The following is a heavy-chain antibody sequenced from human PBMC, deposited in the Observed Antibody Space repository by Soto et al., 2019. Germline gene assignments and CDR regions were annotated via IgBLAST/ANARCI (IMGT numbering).Heavy chain of an antibody. V-gene: IGHV4-39*02. J-gene: IGHJ5*02. Sequence: RSLTCTVSGGSIATSSYFWAWIRRPPGKGLEWIGSIDYRGTIYNNPSLKSRVTISVDTSKNHFSLKLDSVTAADTALYYCSRRAPEGFDPWGQGTLVTVSS. CDR1: GGSIATSSYF. CDR3: SRRAPEGFDP. CDR2: IDYRGTI.